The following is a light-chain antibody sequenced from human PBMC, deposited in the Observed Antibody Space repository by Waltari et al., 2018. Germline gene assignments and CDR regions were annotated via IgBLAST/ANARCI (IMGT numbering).Light chain of an antibody. CDR2: LGS. CDR3: MQSLRALWT. J-gene: IGKJ1*01. V-gene: IGKV2-28*01. Sequence: DIVVTQSPLSLPATPGDPPSISSRSSPSLLHSNGFNYLDWYLQKPGQSPQLLIYLGSNRASGVPDRFSGSGSGTDFTLKISRVEAEDVGVYYCMQSLRALWTFGQGTKVEIK. CDR1: PSLLHSNGFNY.